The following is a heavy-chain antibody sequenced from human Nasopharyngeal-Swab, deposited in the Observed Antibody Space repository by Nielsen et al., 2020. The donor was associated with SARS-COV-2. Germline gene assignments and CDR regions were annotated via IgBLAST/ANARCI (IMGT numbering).Heavy chain of an antibody. CDR3: ARDLAVGATTQNYFDY. CDR2: IKQDGSEK. V-gene: IGHV3-7*01. D-gene: IGHD1-26*01. Sequence: GESLKISCAASGFTFSSYWMSWVRQAPGKGLEWVANIKQDGSEKYYVDSVKGRFTISRDNAKNSLYLQMNSLRAEDTAVYYCARDLAVGATTQNYFDYWGQGTLVTVSS. J-gene: IGHJ4*02. CDR1: GFTFSSYW.